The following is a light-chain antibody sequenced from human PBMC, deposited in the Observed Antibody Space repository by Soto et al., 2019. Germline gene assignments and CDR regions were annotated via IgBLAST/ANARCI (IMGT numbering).Light chain of an antibody. Sequence: DIQMTQSPSSLSASVGDRVTITCRASQSISSYLNWYQQKPGKAPKLLIYDASSLESGVPSRFSGSGSGTEFTLTISSLQPDDFATYYCQQYNSYSPAFGQGTMVDI. CDR2: DAS. J-gene: IGKJ1*01. CDR3: QQYNSYSPA. V-gene: IGKV1-5*01. CDR1: QSISSY.